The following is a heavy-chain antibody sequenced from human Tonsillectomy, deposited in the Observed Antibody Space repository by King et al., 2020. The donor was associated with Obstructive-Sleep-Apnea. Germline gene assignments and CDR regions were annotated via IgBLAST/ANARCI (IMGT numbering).Heavy chain of an antibody. CDR2: IYNTGST. V-gene: IGHV4-59*01. CDR1: GGSISSYS. Sequence: VQLQESGPGLVKPSETLSLTCTVSGGSISSYSLNFIRQPPGKGLEWIGYIYNTGSTNYNPSHKRRVTISIDTSKNHFSLKLSSVTAADTAVYYCARVWSTVVTNDAFDIWGQGTMVTVSS. D-gene: IGHD4-23*01. CDR3: ARVWSTVVTNDAFDI. J-gene: IGHJ3*02.